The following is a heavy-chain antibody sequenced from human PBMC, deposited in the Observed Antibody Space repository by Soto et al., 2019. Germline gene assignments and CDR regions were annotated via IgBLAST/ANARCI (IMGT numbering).Heavy chain of an antibody. J-gene: IGHJ3*02. CDR3: ARQGAGGRAFDI. CDR1: GGSISSSSYY. CDR2: ISYSGNT. D-gene: IGHD3-10*01. Sequence: QLQLQESGPGLVTPSETLSLICNVSGGSISSSSYYWGWIRQPPGKGLDWIGSISYSGNTYYNPPLKSRVTISVDTSKNQFSLKLSSVTAADTAVYYCARQGAGGRAFDIWGQGTMVTVSS. V-gene: IGHV4-39*01.